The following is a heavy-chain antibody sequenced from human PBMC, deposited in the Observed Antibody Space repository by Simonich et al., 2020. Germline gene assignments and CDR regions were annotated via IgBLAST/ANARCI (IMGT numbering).Heavy chain of an antibody. V-gene: IGHV1-18*01. J-gene: IGHJ4*02. Sequence: QVQLVQSGAEVKKPGASVKVSCKASGYTFTSYGISWVRQAPGQGLEWMEWSRAYHGNTNDAQKIQGRVTMTTDTSTSTAYMELRSLRSDDTAVYYCARASRGTWWYYYFDYWGQGTLVTVSS. CDR3: ARASRGTWWYYYFDY. CDR2: SRAYHGNT. CDR1: GYTFTSYG. D-gene: IGHD2-15*01.